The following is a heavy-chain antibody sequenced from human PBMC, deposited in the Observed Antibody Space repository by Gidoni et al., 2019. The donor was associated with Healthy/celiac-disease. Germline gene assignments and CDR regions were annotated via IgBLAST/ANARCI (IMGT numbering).Heavy chain of an antibody. Sequence: QVQLQESGPGLVKPSETLSLTCTVSGGSISSYYWSWIRQPPGKGLEWIGYIYYSGSTNYNPSLKSRVTISVDTSKNQFSLKLSSVTAADTAVYYCARSLDATDAFDIWGQGTMVTVSS. V-gene: IGHV4-59*01. J-gene: IGHJ3*02. CDR2: IYYSGST. CDR1: GGSISSYY. D-gene: IGHD5-12*01. CDR3: ARSLDATDAFDI.